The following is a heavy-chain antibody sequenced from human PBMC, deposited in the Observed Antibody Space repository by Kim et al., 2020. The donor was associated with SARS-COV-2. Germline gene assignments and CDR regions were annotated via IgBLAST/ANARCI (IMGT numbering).Heavy chain of an antibody. CDR1: GFTFGDYA. J-gene: IGHJ6*02. V-gene: IGHV3-49*03. D-gene: IGHD4-4*01. CDR2: IRSKAYGGTT. CDR3: TRGTTYSNYYYYGMDV. Sequence: GGSLRLSCTASGFTFGDYAMSWFRQAPGKGLEWVGFIRSKAYGGTTEYAASVKGRFTISRDDSKSIAYLQMNSLKTEDTAVYYCTRGTTYSNYYYYGMDVWGQGTTVTVSS.